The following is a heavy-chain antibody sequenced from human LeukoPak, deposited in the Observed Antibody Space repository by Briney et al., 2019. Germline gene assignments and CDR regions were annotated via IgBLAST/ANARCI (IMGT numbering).Heavy chain of an antibody. CDR1: GFTFSSYA. D-gene: IGHD3-10*01. CDR2: ISYDGSNK. J-gene: IGHJ4*02. V-gene: IGHV3-30-3*01. Sequence: GGSLRLSCAASGFTFSSYAMHWVRQAPGKGLEWVAVISYDGSNKYYADSVKGRFTISRDNSKNTLYLQMNSLRAEDTAVYYCARDVVGFGPRPGYTRPDYWGQGTLVTVSS. CDR3: ARDVVGFGPRPGYTRPDY.